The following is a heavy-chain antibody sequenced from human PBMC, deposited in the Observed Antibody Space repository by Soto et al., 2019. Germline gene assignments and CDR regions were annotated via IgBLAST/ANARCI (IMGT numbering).Heavy chain of an antibody. D-gene: IGHD1-7*01. Sequence: QVQLVESGGGGVQPGRSLRLSCAASGFTFSSYAMHCVRQAPGKGLEWVAVISYDGSNKYYADSVKCRFTISRDNSKNTLYLQMNSLRAEDTAVYYCARDQLGLHWNYVFDYWGQGTLVTVSS. CDR1: GFTFSSYA. V-gene: IGHV3-30-3*01. J-gene: IGHJ4*02. CDR3: ARDQLGLHWNYVFDY. CDR2: ISYDGSNK.